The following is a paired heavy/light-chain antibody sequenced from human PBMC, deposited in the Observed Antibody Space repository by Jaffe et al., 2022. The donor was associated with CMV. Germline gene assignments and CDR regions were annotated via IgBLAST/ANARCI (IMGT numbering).Heavy chain of an antibody. D-gene: IGHD6-19*01. CDR2: ITDNGGAT. CDR1: GFTFSGYK. J-gene: IGHJ4*02. V-gene: IGHV3-23*04. Sequence: EVQLVESGGGLVQPGGSLRLSCAASGFTFSGYKMSWVRQAPGKGLERVATITDNGGATSYADSVQGRFTISRDNSKNTLYLQMNNLRAEDTAVYYCARGGLAVVFDYWGQGTLVPVSP. CDR3: ARGGLAVVFDY.
Light chain of an antibody. Sequence: IVLTQSPGTLSLSPGERGTLSCRASQSVSRTYLAWYQQKAGQAPRLLIYGASTRATGIPDRFSGSGSETDFTLTISRLEPEDLAVYYCQQYGISPITFGQGTRLEIK. CDR1: QSVSRTY. CDR3: QQYGISPIT. CDR2: GAS. V-gene: IGKV3-20*01. J-gene: IGKJ5*01.